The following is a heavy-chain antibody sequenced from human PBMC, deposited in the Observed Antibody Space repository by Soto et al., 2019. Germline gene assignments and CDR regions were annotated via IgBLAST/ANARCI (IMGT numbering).Heavy chain of an antibody. D-gene: IGHD3-16*01. J-gene: IGHJ4*02. CDR2: INAGNGNT. Sequence: GASVKVSCKASGYTFTSYAMHWVRQAPGQRLEWMGWINAGNGNTKYSQKFQGRVTITRDTSASTAYMELSSLRSEDTAVYYCARDSDYIWGTQDYWGQGTLVTVSS. CDR1: GYTFTSYA. CDR3: ARDSDYIWGTQDY. V-gene: IGHV1-3*01.